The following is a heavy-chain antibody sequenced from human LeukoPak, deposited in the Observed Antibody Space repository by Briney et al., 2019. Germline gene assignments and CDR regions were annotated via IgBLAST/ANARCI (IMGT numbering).Heavy chain of an antibody. V-gene: IGHV4-39*01. CDR2: VYYSGNN. D-gene: IGHD6-13*01. J-gene: IGHJ5*02. CDR1: GGSISSNNYY. CDR3: ARQASSSWFAPFDP. Sequence: SDTLSLTCTVSGGSISSNNYYWMWLRPAPGKELEWIGTVYYSGNNYHKPSLNSGVTMSVDTSKKQFSLKLSSVAAADTAVNYCARQASSSWFAPFDPRGDGAPVTVSS.